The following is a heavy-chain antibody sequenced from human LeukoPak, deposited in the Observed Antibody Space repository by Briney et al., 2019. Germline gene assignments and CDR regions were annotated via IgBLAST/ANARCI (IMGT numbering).Heavy chain of an antibody. CDR2: INHSGST. J-gene: IGHJ4*02. Sequence: SETLSLTCAVYGGSFSGYYWSWIRQPPGKGLEWIGEINHSGSTNYNPSLKSRVTISVDTSKNQFSLKLSSVTAADTAVYYCARGDNILFDYWGQGTLDTVSS. CDR3: ARGDNILFDY. CDR1: GGSFSGYY. D-gene: IGHD1-14*01. V-gene: IGHV4-34*01.